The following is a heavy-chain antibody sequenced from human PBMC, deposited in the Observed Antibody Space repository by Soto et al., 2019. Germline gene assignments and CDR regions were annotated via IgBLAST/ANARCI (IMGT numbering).Heavy chain of an antibody. CDR2: TTGSGNMT. D-gene: IGHD2-2*03. J-gene: IGHJ4*02. CDR3: ARGGPGYCFDY. CDR1: GFTFSSYA. Sequence: GGSLRLSCAASGFTFSSYAMSWVHQAPGKGLEWVSATTGSGNMTYYADSVRGRFTVSRDNSKDTLYLQMNNLRVDDTAVYYCARGGPGYCFDYWGQGTLVTVSS. V-gene: IGHV3-23*05.